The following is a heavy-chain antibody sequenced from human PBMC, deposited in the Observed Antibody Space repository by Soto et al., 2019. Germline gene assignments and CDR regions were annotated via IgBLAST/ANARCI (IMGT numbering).Heavy chain of an antibody. Sequence: QEQLVQSGAEVKKPGASVTISCKASGDTFSRHYIHWVRQAPGQGVAWRGVINPTGASTSYAQKFQGRVTVTRDASPSTISMELRSLRSEDTAVYFCASDYRACERRHRFDSWGQGTMVTVSS. V-gene: IGHV1-46*03. CDR2: INPTGAST. J-gene: IGHJ3*02. D-gene: IGHD1-1*01. CDR1: GDTFSRHY. CDR3: ASDYRACERRHRFDS.